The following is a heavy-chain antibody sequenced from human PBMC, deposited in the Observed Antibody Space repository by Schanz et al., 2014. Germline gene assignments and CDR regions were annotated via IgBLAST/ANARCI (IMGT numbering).Heavy chain of an antibody. Sequence: EVQLVESGGGLVQPGGSLRLSCAASGFSISFHWMSWVRQAPGKGPEWVANIKQDESERSYVDSVKGRFTISRDNAKNSLYLQMNSLRAEDTAVYYCARPIYDLWSGSFDYWGQGTLVTVSS. CDR2: IKQDESER. V-gene: IGHV3-7*01. CDR3: ARPIYDLWSGSFDY. D-gene: IGHD3-3*01. J-gene: IGHJ4*02. CDR1: GFSISFHW.